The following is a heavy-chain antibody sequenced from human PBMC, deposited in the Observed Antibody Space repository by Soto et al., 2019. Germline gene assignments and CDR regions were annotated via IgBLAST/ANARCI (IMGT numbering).Heavy chain of an antibody. J-gene: IGHJ6*02. V-gene: IGHV4-31*03. CDR1: GGSISSGGYY. CDR3: ARDFTDSSGPTLGMGV. D-gene: IGHD6-19*01. CDR2: IYYSGST. Sequence: QVQLQESGPGLVKPSQTLSLTCTVSGGSISSGGYYWSWIRQHPGKGLEWIGYIYYSGSTYYNPSPKSRVTISVDTSKNQFSLKLSSVTAADTAVHYCARDFTDSSGPTLGMGVWGQGTTVTVSS.